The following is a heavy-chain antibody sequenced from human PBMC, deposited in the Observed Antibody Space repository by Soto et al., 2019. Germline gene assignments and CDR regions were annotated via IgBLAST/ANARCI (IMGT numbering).Heavy chain of an antibody. J-gene: IGHJ4*02. CDR3: ARDCPTEGGATSFFDY. D-gene: IGHD1-26*01. Sequence: QVQLQESGPGLVKPSQTLSLTCTVSGGSISSGGYYWSWIRQHPGKGLEWIGYIYYSGSTYYNPSLKSRVTISVDTSKNQFSLKLSSVTAADTAVYYCARDCPTEGGATSFFDYWGQGTLVTVSS. V-gene: IGHV4-31*03. CDR1: GGSISSGGYY. CDR2: IYYSGST.